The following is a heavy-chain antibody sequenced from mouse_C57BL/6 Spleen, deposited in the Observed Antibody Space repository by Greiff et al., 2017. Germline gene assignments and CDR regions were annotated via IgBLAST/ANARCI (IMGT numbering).Heavy chain of an antibody. J-gene: IGHJ4*01. CDR1: GYTFTSYW. V-gene: IGHV1-52*01. CDR3: ARYDYDGGAMDY. Sequence: QVQLKQPGAELVRPGSSVKLSCKASGYTFTSYWMHWVKQRPIQGLEWIGNIDPSDSETHYNQKFKDKATLTVDKSSSTAYMQLSSLTSEDSAVYYCARYDYDGGAMDYWGQGTSVTVSS. D-gene: IGHD2-4*01. CDR2: IDPSDSET.